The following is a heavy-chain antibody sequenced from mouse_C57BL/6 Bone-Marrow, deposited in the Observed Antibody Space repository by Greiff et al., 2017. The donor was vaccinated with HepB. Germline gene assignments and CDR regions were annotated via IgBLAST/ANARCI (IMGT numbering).Heavy chain of an antibody. V-gene: IGHV1-22*01. CDR3: ARIYGSSSYYFDY. J-gene: IGHJ2*01. CDR2: INPNNGGT. D-gene: IGHD1-1*01. CDR1: GYTFTDYN. Sequence: VQLKESGPELVKPGASVKMSCKASGYTFTDYNMHWVKQSHGKSLEWIGYINPNNGGTSYNQKFKGKATLTVNKSSSTSYMELRSLTSEDSAVYYCARIYGSSSYYFDYWGQGTTLTVSS.